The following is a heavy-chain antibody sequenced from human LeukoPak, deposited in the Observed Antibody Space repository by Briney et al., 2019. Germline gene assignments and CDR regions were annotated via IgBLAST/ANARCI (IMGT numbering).Heavy chain of an antibody. CDR3: ARDGGVVAATSVDY. Sequence: ASVKVSCKVSGYTLTELSMHWVRQAPGKGLEWMGGFDPEDGETIYAQKFQGRVTMTEDTSTDTAYMELSSLRSEDTAVYYCARDGGVVAATSVDYWGQGTLVTVSS. CDR1: GYTLTELS. CDR2: FDPEDGET. J-gene: IGHJ4*02. D-gene: IGHD2-15*01. V-gene: IGHV1-24*01.